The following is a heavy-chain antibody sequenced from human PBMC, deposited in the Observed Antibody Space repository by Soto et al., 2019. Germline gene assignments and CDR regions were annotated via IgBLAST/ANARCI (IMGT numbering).Heavy chain of an antibody. CDR1: GFTFINYA. CDR2: ISGGGDAP. Sequence: EVQLLESGGGLVQPGGSLRLSCAGSGFTFINYAMNWVRQAPGKGLEWVSTISGGGDAPFFADSVRGRFTISRDNSKNTVTLQMNNLAVDDTAVYFCARQVPGSTSRPDYWYFDLWGRGTLVTVSS. CDR3: ARQVPGSTSRPDYWYFDL. D-gene: IGHD3-10*01. J-gene: IGHJ2*01. V-gene: IGHV3-23*01.